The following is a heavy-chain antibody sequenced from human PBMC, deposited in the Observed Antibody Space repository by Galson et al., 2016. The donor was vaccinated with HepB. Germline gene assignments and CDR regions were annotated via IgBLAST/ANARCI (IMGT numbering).Heavy chain of an antibody. J-gene: IGHJ2*01. CDR1: GDSISPSY. V-gene: IGHV4-59*03. CDR2: IYHSGST. D-gene: IGHD3-22*01. CDR3: AKGSGYP. Sequence: QVQLQESGPGLVKPSETLSLTCTVSGDSISPSYWGWIRQPPGKGLEWIGYIYHSGSTTYNSSLQSRVTISIDTSKNQFSLKLTAVTPTDTAVYYCAKGSGYPWGRGTLVTVSS.